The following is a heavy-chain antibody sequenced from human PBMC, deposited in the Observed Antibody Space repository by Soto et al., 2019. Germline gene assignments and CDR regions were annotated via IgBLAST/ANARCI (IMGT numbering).Heavy chain of an antibody. D-gene: IGHD1-1*01. CDR1: GGSISTVGHY. CDR2: IYHTGST. CDR3: ARATGTLRSRNCDY. J-gene: IGHJ4*02. Sequence: PSETLSLTCSVSGGSISTVGHYWTWIRQPPGKGLEWIGSIYHTGSTYYSKSLRSRLTMSVDTSKSRFSLRLSSATAADTAVYYCARATGTLRSRNCDYWGQGSLVTVSS. V-gene: IGHV4-31*03.